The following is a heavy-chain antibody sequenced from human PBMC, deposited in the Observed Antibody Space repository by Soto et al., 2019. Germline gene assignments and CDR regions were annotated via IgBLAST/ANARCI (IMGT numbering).Heavy chain of an antibody. CDR3: AKYPDYGDYVYYYYYMDV. J-gene: IGHJ6*03. CDR2: ISSSSSTI. V-gene: IGHV3-48*01. D-gene: IGHD4-17*01. CDR1: GFTFSSYS. Sequence: GGSLRLSCAASGFTFSSYSMNWVRQAPGKGLEWVSYISSSSSTIYYADSVKGRFTISRDNAKNSLYLQMNSLRAEDTAVYYCAKYPDYGDYVYYYYYMDVWGKGTTVTVSS.